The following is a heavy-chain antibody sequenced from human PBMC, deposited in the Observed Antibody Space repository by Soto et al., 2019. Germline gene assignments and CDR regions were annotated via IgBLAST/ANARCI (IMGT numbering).Heavy chain of an antibody. D-gene: IGHD1-26*01. Sequence: GGSLRLSCAASGFTFINNYMMWVRQAPGKGLEWVSLIYSAGTTYYADSVKGRFSSSRDNSKNMLYLQMNSLGAEDTAVYYCATSASKPRFDFWGQGTLVTVSS. V-gene: IGHV3-66*01. J-gene: IGHJ4*02. CDR2: IYSAGTT. CDR3: ATSASKPRFDF. CDR1: GFTFINNY.